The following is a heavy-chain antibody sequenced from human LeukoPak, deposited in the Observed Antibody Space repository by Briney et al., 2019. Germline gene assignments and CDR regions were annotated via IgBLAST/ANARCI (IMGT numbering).Heavy chain of an antibody. D-gene: IGHD4-17*01. J-gene: IGHJ4*02. Sequence: GASVKVSCKASGYTFTGYYMHWVPEAPGPGLEWMGWINPNRGGTNYAQKFQGRVTMTRDTSISTAYMELSRLRSDDTAVYYCARDQFPGYGEYPLIDYWGQGTLVTVSS. CDR3: ARDQFPGYGEYPLIDY. CDR2: INPNRGGT. V-gene: IGHV1-2*02. CDR1: GYTFTGYY.